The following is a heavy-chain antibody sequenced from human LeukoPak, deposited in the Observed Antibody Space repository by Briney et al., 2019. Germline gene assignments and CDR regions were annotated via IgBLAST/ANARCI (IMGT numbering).Heavy chain of an antibody. D-gene: IGHD6-19*01. J-gene: IGHJ6*03. CDR3: ARARASGWYGYYYYYMDV. Sequence: SQTLSLTCAISGDSVSSNSAAWNWIRQSPSRGLEWLGRTYYRSKWYNDYAVSVKSRITINPDTSKNQFSLQLNSVTPEDTAVYYCARARASGWYGYYYYYMDVWGKGTTVTVSS. V-gene: IGHV6-1*01. CDR1: GDSVSSNSAA. CDR2: TYYRSKWYN.